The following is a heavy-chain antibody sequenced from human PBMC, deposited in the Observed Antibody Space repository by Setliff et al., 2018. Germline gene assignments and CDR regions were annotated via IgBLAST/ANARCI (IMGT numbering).Heavy chain of an antibody. CDR3: AREGRSSTRGWYMDA. CDR1: NFSLTSGFF. V-gene: IGHV4-38-2*02. CDR2: VYHRGKT. D-gene: IGHD2-2*01. J-gene: IGHJ6*03. Sequence: SETLSLTCTVSNFSLTSGFFWAWVRQPPGKGLEWIATVYHRGKTDYKPSLKRRATISVDTSKNQFSLKLTSMTASDTAVYFCAREGRSSTRGWYMDAWGKGTSVTVSS.